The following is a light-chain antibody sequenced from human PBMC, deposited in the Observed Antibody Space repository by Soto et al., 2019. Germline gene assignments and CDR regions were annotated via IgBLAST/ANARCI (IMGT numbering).Light chain of an antibody. Sequence: DIQMTQSPSSLSASVGDRVTITCRASQSISIYLNWYRQKPGKAPKLLIYAASSLQSGVPSRFGGSGSGTDFTLTISSLQREDLATYYCQQSLTTPLTFGGGTKVEIK. J-gene: IGKJ4*01. CDR1: QSISIY. V-gene: IGKV1-39*01. CDR2: AAS. CDR3: QQSLTTPLT.